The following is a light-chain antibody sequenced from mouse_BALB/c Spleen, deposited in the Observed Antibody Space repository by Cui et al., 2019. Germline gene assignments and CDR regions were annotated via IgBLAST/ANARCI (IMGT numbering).Light chain of an antibody. V-gene: IGKV4-86*01. J-gene: IGKJ1*01. CDR3: QQWNYPLWT. Sequence: EIVLTRPPAITAAALGQKVTITSSASSSVSYLHWYQQKSRTSPKTWIYEKSKLASGVPARFSGSGSGTSYSLTISSMEEEDAAIYYCQQWNYPLWTFGGGTKLEIK. CDR1: SSVSY. CDR2: EKS.